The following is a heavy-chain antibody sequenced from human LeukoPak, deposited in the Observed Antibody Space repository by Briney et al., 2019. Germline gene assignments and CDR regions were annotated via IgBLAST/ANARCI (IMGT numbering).Heavy chain of an antibody. CDR3: ARGMGDILTGYEYYFDY. Sequence: GGSLRLSCAASGFTFSSYSMNWVRQAPGKGLEWVSYISSSSSTIYYADSVKGRFTISRDNAKNSLYLQMNSLRAEDTAVYYCARGMGDILTGYEYYFDYWGQGTLVTVSS. CDR1: GFTFSSYS. V-gene: IGHV3-48*01. J-gene: IGHJ4*02. CDR2: ISSSSSTI. D-gene: IGHD3-9*01.